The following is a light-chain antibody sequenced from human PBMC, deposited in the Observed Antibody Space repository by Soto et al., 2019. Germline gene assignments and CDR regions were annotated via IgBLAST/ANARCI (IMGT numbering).Light chain of an antibody. CDR2: GAS. J-gene: IGKJ1*01. V-gene: IGKV1-6*01. Sequence: AVQLTQSPSSRSSSVGDRVTITCRASQGIRTDLGWYQQKQGKAPKVLIFGASTLQSGVPSRFSGSVSGTDGTITISSLQPEDLATYYCLQAYSYTRTFGQGTKVDIK. CDR3: LQAYSYTRT. CDR1: QGIRTD.